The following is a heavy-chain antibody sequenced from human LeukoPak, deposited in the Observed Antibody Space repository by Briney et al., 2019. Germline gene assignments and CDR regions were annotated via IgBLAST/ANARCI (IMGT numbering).Heavy chain of an antibody. CDR3: ARVRSVSVVVAAKNAFDI. Sequence: ASVKVSCKASGYTFTSYDINWVRQATGQGLEWMGWMNPNSGNTGYAQKFQGRVTMTRDTSTSTVYMELSSLRSEDTAVYYCARVRSVSVVVAAKNAFDIWGQGTMVTVSS. CDR2: MNPNSGNT. D-gene: IGHD2-15*01. J-gene: IGHJ3*02. V-gene: IGHV1-8*02. CDR1: GYTFTSYD.